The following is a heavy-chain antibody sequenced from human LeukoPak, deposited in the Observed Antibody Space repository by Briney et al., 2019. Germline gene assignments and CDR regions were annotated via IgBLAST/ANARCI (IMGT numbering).Heavy chain of an antibody. Sequence: ETLSLTCTVSGGSISSYYWSWIRQPPGKGLEWIGYIYYSGCTNYNPSLKSRVTISVDTSKNQFSLTLSSVTAADTAVYYCARETSQTGAHYMDVWGKGTTVTISS. CDR3: ARETSQTGAHYMDV. D-gene: IGHD3-10*01. J-gene: IGHJ6*03. CDR2: IYYSGCT. CDR1: GGSISSYY. V-gene: IGHV4-59*01.